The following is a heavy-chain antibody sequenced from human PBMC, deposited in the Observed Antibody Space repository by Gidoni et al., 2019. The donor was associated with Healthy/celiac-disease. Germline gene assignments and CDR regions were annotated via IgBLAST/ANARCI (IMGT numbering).Heavy chain of an antibody. D-gene: IGHD6-13*01. V-gene: IGHV3-7*05. CDR1: GFTFSSYW. Sequence: SCAASGFTFSSYWLSWVRQAPGKGLEWVANIKQDGSEKYYVDSVKGRFTISRDNAKNSLYLKMNSLRAEDTAVYYCARLVAGILDYWGQGTLVTVSS. J-gene: IGHJ4*02. CDR3: ARLVAGILDY. CDR2: IKQDGSEK.